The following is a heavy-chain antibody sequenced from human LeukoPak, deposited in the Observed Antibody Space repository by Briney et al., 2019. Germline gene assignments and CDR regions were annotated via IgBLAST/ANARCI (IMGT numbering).Heavy chain of an antibody. Sequence: ASVKVSCKASGGTFSSYAISWVRQAPGQGLEWMGWINPNSGGTNYAQKFQGWVTMTRDTSISTAYMELSRLRSDDTAVYYCARATVTSYYYYYGMDVWGQGTTVTVSS. CDR1: GGTFSSYA. CDR3: ARATVTSYYYYYGMDV. V-gene: IGHV1-2*04. CDR2: INPNSGGT. D-gene: IGHD4-17*01. J-gene: IGHJ6*02.